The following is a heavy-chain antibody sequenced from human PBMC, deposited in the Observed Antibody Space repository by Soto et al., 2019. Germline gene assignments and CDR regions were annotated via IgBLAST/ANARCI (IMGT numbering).Heavy chain of an antibody. CDR1: GFTFRSYG. Sequence: QVQLVESGGGVVQPGRSLRLSCAASGFTFRSYGMHWVRQAPAKGLEWVAVISYDGSNKYYADSVKGRFTISRDNSKSTLYLEMNSLRAEDTAVYYCAKGGVGSTSNAFDIWGQGTMVTVSS. J-gene: IGHJ3*02. CDR2: ISYDGSNK. CDR3: AKGGVGSTSNAFDI. V-gene: IGHV3-30*18. D-gene: IGHD1-26*01.